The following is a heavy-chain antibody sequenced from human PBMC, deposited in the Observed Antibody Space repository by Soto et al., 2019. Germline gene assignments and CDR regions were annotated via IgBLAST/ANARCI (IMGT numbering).Heavy chain of an antibody. V-gene: IGHV1-2*02. CDR1: GFPFTGYY. CDR3: VRDVGDRTGYVDY. D-gene: IGHD3-16*01. Sequence: ASVKVSCKASGFPFTGYYFHWLRQASGQGLEWMGWINGDSGVTNFAQKFRGRVTLTRDTFRSTTYMELSGVTSDDTAVYYCVRDVGDRTGYVDYWVKGTAFTVAA. CDR2: INGDSGVT. J-gene: IGHJ4*02.